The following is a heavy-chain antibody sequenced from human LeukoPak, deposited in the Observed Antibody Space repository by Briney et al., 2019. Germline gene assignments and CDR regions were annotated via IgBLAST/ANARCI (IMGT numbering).Heavy chain of an antibody. CDR3: ARREGTRPMDY. CDR1: GGSISSSGSF. CDR2: IFYDGST. Sequence: SETLSLTCTVSGGSISSSGSFWGWVRQSPGKGLEWIGNIFYDGSTYYNPSLKSRVTISVHTSKNQFSLKLGSVTAADTAVYYCARREGTRPMDYWGQGTLVTVSS. D-gene: IGHD6-6*01. J-gene: IGHJ4*02. V-gene: IGHV4-39*01.